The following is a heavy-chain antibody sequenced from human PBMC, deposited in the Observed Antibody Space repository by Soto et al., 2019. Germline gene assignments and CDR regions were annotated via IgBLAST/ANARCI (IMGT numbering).Heavy chain of an antibody. J-gene: IGHJ3*02. CDR3: ARRAVPVAARLNTPGDDAFDI. Sequence: PSQTLSLTGASSGGSVSRSRAAWNWIRQSPSRGLEWLGRTYYRSRWYNDYAVSVKSRIIINPDTSKNQFSLQLKSVTPEDTAVYYCARRAVPVAARLNTPGDDAFDIWGQGTMVTVSS. CDR2: TYYRSRWYN. V-gene: IGHV6-1*01. CDR1: GGSVSRSRAA. D-gene: IGHD6-19*01.